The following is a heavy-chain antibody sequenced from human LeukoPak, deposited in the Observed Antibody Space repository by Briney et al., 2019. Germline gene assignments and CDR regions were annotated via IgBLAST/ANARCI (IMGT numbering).Heavy chain of an antibody. Sequence: PRGSLRLSCAASGFIFGNYAMSWVRQAPGKGLEWVSGSGSGGGTYYANSVKGRFTISRDNSKNTLYLQMNSLRAEDTAIYYCAKAHSVSAPGCFDPWGQGTLVTVSS. CDR2: SGSGGGT. CDR3: AKAHSVSAPGCFDP. V-gene: IGHV3-23*01. J-gene: IGHJ5*02. CDR1: GFIFGNYA. D-gene: IGHD5-18*01.